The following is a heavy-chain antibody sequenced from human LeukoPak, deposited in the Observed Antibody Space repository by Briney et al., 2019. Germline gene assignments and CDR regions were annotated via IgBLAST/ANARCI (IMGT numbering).Heavy chain of an antibody. V-gene: IGHV4-59*07. CDR1: GGSISSYY. D-gene: IGHD5-12*01. CDR2: IYYSGST. CDR3: AGVNGYGPHYWYFDL. Sequence: PSDTLSLACTVSGGSISSYYWSWIRHPPAKALEWIVYIYYSGSTNYNPSLKSRVTISVDTSKNQFSLKLSSVTAADTAVYYCAGVNGYGPHYWYFDLWGRGTLVTVSS. J-gene: IGHJ2*01.